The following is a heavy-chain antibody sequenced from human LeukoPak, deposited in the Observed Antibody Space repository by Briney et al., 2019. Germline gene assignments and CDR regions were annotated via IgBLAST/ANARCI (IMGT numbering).Heavy chain of an antibody. CDR3: AKEWVEGATGQVYFDY. CDR2: INPNSGGT. Sequence: ASVKVSCKASGYTFTGYYMHWVRQAPGQGLEWMGWINPNSGGTNYAQRFQGRVTMTRDTSISTAYMELSRLRSDDTAVYYCAKEWVEGATGQVYFDYWGQGTLVTVSS. V-gene: IGHV1-2*02. D-gene: IGHD1-26*01. CDR1: GYTFTGYY. J-gene: IGHJ4*02.